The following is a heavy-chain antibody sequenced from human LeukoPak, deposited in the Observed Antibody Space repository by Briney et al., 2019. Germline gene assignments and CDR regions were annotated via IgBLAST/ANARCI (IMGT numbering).Heavy chain of an antibody. D-gene: IGHD4-23*01. CDR2: ISSSSSTI. CDR3: ASGGGNSDY. J-gene: IGHJ4*02. Sequence: GGSLRLSCAASGFTFSSYSMNWVRQAPGKGLEWVSYISSSSSTIYYADSVKGRFTISRDNAKNSLYLQMNSLRAEDTAVYYCASGGGNSDYWGQGTLVTVS. CDR1: GFTFSSYS. V-gene: IGHV3-48*04.